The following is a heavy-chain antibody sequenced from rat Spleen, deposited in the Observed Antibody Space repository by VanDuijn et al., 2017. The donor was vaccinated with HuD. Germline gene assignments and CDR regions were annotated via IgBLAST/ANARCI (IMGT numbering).Heavy chain of an antibody. D-gene: IGHD4-6*01. CDR3: ARHRNLGYWHFDF. CDR2: ISPGGDVT. Sequence: EVQLVESGGDLVQPGRSLKLSCAASGFTFSNYDMAWVRQAPTKGLEWVASISPGGDVTYYRDSVKGRFTVSRDNTKTNLFLQMDSLRSEDTATYYCARHRNLGYWHFDFWGPGTTVTVSS. CDR1: GFTFSNYD. V-gene: IGHV5-25*01. J-gene: IGHJ1*01.